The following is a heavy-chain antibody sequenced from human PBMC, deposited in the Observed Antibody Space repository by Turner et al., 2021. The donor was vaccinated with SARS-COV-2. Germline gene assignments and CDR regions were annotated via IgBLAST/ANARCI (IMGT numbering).Heavy chain of an antibody. Sequence: EVQLVESGGGFVQPGGSLRLSCAASGFTVSSNYMSWVRQAPGKVLEWVSVIYSGGSTYYADSVKGRFTISRDNSKNTLYLQMNILRAEDTAVYYCATDLKGGRGPWGQGTLVTVSS. D-gene: IGHD1-26*01. CDR3: ATDLKGGRGP. J-gene: IGHJ5*02. CDR1: GFTVSSNY. V-gene: IGHV3-66*02. CDR2: IYSGGST.